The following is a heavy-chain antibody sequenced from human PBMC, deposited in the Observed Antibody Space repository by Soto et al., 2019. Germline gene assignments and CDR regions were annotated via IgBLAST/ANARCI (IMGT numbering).Heavy chain of an antibody. CDR2: ISSSSSTI. J-gene: IGHJ5*02. Sequence: PGGSLRLSCAASGFTFSSYSMNWVRQAPGKGLDWVSYISSSSSTIYYADSVKGRFTISRDNAKNSLYLQMNSLRDEDTAVYYCARNRYYDILTGYHLNWFDPWGQGTLVTVSS. CDR1: GFTFSSYS. V-gene: IGHV3-48*02. D-gene: IGHD3-9*01. CDR3: ARNRYYDILTGYHLNWFDP.